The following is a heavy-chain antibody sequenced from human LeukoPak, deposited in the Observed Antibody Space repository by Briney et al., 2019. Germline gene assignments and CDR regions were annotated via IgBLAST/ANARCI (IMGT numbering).Heavy chain of an antibody. CDR2: ISSSSSYI. CDR3: ARVREVSKISDALDI. D-gene: IGHD5-24*01. J-gene: IGHJ3*02. CDR1: GFTSSSYS. V-gene: IGHV3-21*01. Sequence: PGGSLRLACAASGFTSSSYSMNWVRQAPGKGLEWVSSISSSSSYIYYADSVKGRFTISRDNAKNSLYLQMNSLRAEDTAVYYCARVREVSKISDALDIWGQGTMVTVSS.